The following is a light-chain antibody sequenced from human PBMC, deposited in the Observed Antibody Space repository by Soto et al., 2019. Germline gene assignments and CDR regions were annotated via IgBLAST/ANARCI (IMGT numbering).Light chain of an antibody. J-gene: IGKJ1*01. CDR1: QSVRNRY. V-gene: IGKV3-20*01. Sequence: ESVLTQSPGTLSVSLGESSTLSCRASQSVRNRYLAWYQQKTGQPPRLLIYGASSRASGIPDRFSGSGSGTDFTLTISRLEPEDFAVYYCQQYDYSRTFGQGTKVEIK. CDR3: QQYDYSRT. CDR2: GAS.